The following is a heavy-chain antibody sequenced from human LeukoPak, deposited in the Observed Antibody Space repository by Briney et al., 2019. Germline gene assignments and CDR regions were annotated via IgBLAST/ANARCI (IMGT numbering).Heavy chain of an antibody. D-gene: IGHD4-17*01. Sequence: PSETLSLTCTVSGGSISSGGYYWNWIRQHPGKGLEWIGYIYYSGRTNYNPSLKGRVTISVDTSKNQFSLKLSSVTAADTAVYYCARGLPSVTTSFDYWGQGTLVTVSS. CDR2: IYYSGRT. J-gene: IGHJ4*02. CDR1: GGSISSGGYY. CDR3: ARGLPSVTTSFDY. V-gene: IGHV4-61*08.